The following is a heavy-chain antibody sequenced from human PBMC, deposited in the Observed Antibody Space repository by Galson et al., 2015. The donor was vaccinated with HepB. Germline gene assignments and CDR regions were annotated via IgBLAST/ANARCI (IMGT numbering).Heavy chain of an antibody. CDR1: GYTFTSYA. J-gene: IGHJ6*02. D-gene: IGHD3-3*01. V-gene: IGHV1-3*01. CDR3: ARDSAGDYDFWSGYGYGMDV. CDR2: INAGNGNT. Sequence: SVKVSCKASGYTFTSYAMHWVRQAPGQRLEWMGWINAGNGNTKYSQKFQGRVTITRDTSASTAYMELSSLRSEDTAVYYCARDSAGDYDFWSGYGYGMDVWGQGTTVTVSS.